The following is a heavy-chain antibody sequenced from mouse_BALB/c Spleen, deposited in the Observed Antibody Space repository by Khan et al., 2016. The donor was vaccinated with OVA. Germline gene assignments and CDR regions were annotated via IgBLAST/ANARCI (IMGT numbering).Heavy chain of an antibody. CDR2: ISSGGRYT. CDR1: GFTFSSYG. Sequence: EVELVESGGDLVKPGGSLKVSCAASGFTFSSYGMSWVRQTPDKRLEWVATISSGGRYTYFPASVKGRFTISRDHAKTTLYLQMSSLKSEDTAMYYCARAYYGNDYYARDYWGQGTSVTVSS. CDR3: ARAYYGNDYYARDY. J-gene: IGHJ4*01. V-gene: IGHV5-6*01. D-gene: IGHD2-10*01.